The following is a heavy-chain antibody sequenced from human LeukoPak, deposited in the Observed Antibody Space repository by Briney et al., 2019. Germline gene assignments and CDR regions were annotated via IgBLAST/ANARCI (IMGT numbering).Heavy chain of an antibody. Sequence: GGSLRLACVTSGFTFRSDAMTWVRQAPGKGLEWVAFIRYDGNNKYYGDSMKGRFTISRDNSKNRLYLQMNSLRAEDTAVYYCARVSSGSYYWIDYWGQGTLVTVSS. D-gene: IGHD1-26*01. CDR1: GFTFRSDA. CDR3: ARVSSGSYYWIDY. V-gene: IGHV3-30*02. CDR2: IRYDGNNK. J-gene: IGHJ4*02.